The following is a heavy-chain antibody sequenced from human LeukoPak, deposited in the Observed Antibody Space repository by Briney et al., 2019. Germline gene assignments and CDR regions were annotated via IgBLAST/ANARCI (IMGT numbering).Heavy chain of an antibody. CDR3: AQKGGTDY. CDR1: GFTFSRFG. CDR2: ISSTGSPI. J-gene: IGHJ4*02. Sequence: GGSLRLSCAASGFTFSRFGMNWVRQAPGKGLEWVSYISSTGSPIYYADSVKGRFTISRDNAKNSLYLQMNSLRDDDTAVYYCAQKGGTDYWGQGTLVTVSS. V-gene: IGHV3-48*02. D-gene: IGHD2-15*01.